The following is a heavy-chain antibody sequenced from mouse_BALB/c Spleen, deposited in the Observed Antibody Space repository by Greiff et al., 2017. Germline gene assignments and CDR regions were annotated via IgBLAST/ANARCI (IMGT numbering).Heavy chain of an antibody. D-gene: IGHD1-1*01. J-gene: IGHJ2*01. V-gene: IGHV14-1*02. CDR3: ASLLRDAMDY. CDR1: GFNIKDYY. Sequence: VQLQQSGAELVRPGALVKLSCKASGFNIKDYYMHWVKQRPEQGLEWIGWIDPENGNTIYDPKFQGKASITADTSSNTAYLQLSSLTSEDTAVYYCASLLRDAMDYWGQGTTLTVSS. CDR2: IDPENGNT.